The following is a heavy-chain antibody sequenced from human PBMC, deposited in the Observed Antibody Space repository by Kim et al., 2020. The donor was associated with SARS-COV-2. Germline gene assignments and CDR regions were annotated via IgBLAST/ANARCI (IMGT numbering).Heavy chain of an antibody. CDR1: GFIVSRNY. CDR3: ARLIEIEAAGTSCKF. CDR2: IYTNGNT. V-gene: IGHV3-53*01. Sequence: GGSLRLSCAVSGFIVSRNYMGWVRQAPGKGLEWVSVIYTNGNTYDVDSVKGRFTISSENSKNTLFLQINSLGADDSAVYYCARLIEIEAAGTSCKFWGRGPLVTASS. J-gene: IGHJ4*02. D-gene: IGHD6-13*01.